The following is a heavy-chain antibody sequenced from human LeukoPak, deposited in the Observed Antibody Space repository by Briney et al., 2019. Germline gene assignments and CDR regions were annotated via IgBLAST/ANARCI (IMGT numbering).Heavy chain of an antibody. D-gene: IGHD6-6*01. J-gene: IGHJ3*02. V-gene: IGHV1-18*01. CDR3: ARRSTAARPSGDDAYDI. Sequence: ASVKVSCKASGYTFTNYGISWVRQAPGQGLEWMGWIGAYNGNTIYAQNFQGRVTMTTDTSTSTAYMELRSLRSDDTAVYYCARRSTAARPSGDDAYDIWGQGTMVSVSS. CDR1: GYTFTNYG. CDR2: IGAYNGNT.